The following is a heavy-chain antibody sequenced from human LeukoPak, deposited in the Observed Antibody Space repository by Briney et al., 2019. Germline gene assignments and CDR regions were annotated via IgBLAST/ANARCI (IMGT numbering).Heavy chain of an antibody. CDR1: GFTFSSYS. J-gene: IGHJ3*02. CDR2: ISSSISYI. Sequence: GGSLRLSCAASGFTFSSYSMNWVRQAPGKGLEWVSSISSSISYIYYADSVKGRFTISRDNAKNSLYLQMNSLRAEDTAVYYCARGLRYFDLLPYEPDAFGIWGQGTMVTVSS. CDR3: ARGLRYFDLLPYEPDAFGI. V-gene: IGHV3-21*01. D-gene: IGHD3-9*01.